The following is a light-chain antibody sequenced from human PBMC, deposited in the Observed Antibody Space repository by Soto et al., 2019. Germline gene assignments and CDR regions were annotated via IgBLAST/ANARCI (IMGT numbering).Light chain of an antibody. J-gene: IGKJ1*01. CDR1: QALSNY. CDR2: GAS. CDR3: QQSISFPWT. Sequence: DIRLSQSPSVLSASIEDTVTITCRASQALSNYLAWYQQKPGKAPNLLIYGASSLQSGVPSRFSGSGSGTDFTLTISSLQPEYFPTYYCQQSISFPWTFGQGTKVDIK. V-gene: IGKV1-9*01.